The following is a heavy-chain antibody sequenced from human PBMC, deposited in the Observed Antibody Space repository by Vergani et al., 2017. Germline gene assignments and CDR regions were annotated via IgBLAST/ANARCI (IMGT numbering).Heavy chain of an antibody. Sequence: QVQLVQSGAEVKKPGSSVKVSCKASGGTFSSYTISWVRQAPGQGLEWMGRIIPILGIANYAQKFQGRVTITADKSTSTAYMELSSLRSEDTAVYYCARDKDVGCAGYVAMVSGYYGMDVWGQGTTVTVSS. D-gene: IGHD5-18*01. J-gene: IGHJ6*02. CDR3: ARDKDVGCAGYVAMVSGYYGMDV. CDR1: GGTFSSYT. CDR2: IIPILGIA. V-gene: IGHV1-69*08.